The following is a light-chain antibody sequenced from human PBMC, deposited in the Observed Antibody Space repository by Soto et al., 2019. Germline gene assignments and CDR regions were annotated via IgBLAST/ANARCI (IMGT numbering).Light chain of an antibody. Sequence: TSRASQTISSWLAWYQQKPGKAPKLLIYKASTLKSGVPSRFSCIGSGTEYALIITCLQPYDSATYYIQQHNRYSWTFGQGTKVEIK. CDR3: QQHNRYSWT. J-gene: IGKJ1*01. CDR2: KAS. CDR1: QTISSW. V-gene: IGKV1-5*03.